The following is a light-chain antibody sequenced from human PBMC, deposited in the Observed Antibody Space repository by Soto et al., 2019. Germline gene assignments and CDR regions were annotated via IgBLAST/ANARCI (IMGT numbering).Light chain of an antibody. J-gene: IGKJ1*01. CDR1: QSISDT. CDR2: GAS. CDR3: QQYGSSPRT. Sequence: EIVMTQSPATLSVSPGGRATLSCRASQSISDTLAWYQQKPGQAPRLLIYGASKRATGIPDRFSGSGSGAEFTLTISRLEPEDFGVYHCQQYGSSPRTFGQGTKVDI. V-gene: IGKV3-20*01.